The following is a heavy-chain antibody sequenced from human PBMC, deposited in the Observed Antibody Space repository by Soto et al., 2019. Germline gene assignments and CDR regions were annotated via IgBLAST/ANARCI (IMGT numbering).Heavy chain of an antibody. J-gene: IGHJ5*02. V-gene: IGHV4-34*01. D-gene: IGHD1-26*01. CDR3: ARTPTRGASAWLDP. CDR2: IHLSGRV. Sequence: QVQLQQWGSGLLKPSETLSLTCAIYGGSFSDYYWHWIRQSPGKGLEWIGEIHLSGRVNFTPSLKSRTSLSMDTSRNQFFLTLRSVTDADTAVYFCARTPTRGASAWLDPWGRGHLVTVSS. CDR1: GGSFSDYY.